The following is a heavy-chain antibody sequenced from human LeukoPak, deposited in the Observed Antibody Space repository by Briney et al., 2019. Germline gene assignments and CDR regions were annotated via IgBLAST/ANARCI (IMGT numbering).Heavy chain of an antibody. CDR2: IKQDGSEK. Sequence: GGSLRLSCAASGFTFSSYWMSWVRQAPGRGLEWVANIKQDGSEKYYVDSVKGRFTIARDNAKNSLYLQMNSLRAEDMALYYCVKDMSGSNDAFDIWGQGTMVTVS. J-gene: IGHJ3*02. CDR3: VKDMSGSNDAFDI. V-gene: IGHV3-7*03. D-gene: IGHD1-26*01. CDR1: GFTFSSYW.